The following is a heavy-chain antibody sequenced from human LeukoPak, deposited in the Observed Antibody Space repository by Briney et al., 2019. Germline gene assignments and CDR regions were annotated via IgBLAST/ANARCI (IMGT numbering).Heavy chain of an antibody. V-gene: IGHV3-33*06. Sequence: GGSLSLACAVSGITFSSYGMHWVRQAPGKGLEWVAIIWYDGSNKYYADSVKGRFTISRDNSKNTLYLQMNSLRVEDTAVYYCAKVSSYYMDAWGKGTPVTVSS. J-gene: IGHJ6*03. CDR2: IWYDGSNK. CDR1: GITFSSYG. CDR3: AKVSSYYMDA.